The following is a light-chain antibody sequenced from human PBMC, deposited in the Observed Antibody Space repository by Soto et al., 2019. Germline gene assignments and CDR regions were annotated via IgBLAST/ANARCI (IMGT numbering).Light chain of an antibody. V-gene: IGLV2-14*01. CDR3: SSYTSSSTRVV. J-gene: IGLJ2*01. CDR2: DVS. CDR1: SSDVGGYNY. Sequence: QSALTQPAYVSGSPGQSITISCTGTSSDVGGYNYVSWYQQHPGKAPKLMIYDVSNRPSGVSNRFSGSKSGNTASLTISGLQAEDEADYYCSSYTSSSTRVVFGGGTQLTVL.